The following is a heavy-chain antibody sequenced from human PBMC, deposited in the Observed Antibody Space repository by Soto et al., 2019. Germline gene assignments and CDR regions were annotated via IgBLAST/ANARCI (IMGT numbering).Heavy chain of an antibody. D-gene: IGHD5-12*01. V-gene: IGHV3-23*01. CDR3: AGQESVTGDIVATITLDY. Sequence: GGSLRLSCAASGFTFSSYAMSWVRQAPGKGLEWVSAISGSGGSTYYANSVKGRFTISRDNSKNTRYLQMNSLRAEDTAVYYCAGQESVTGDIVATITLDYWGQGTLVTVSS. CDR2: ISGSGGST. J-gene: IGHJ4*02. CDR1: GFTFSSYA.